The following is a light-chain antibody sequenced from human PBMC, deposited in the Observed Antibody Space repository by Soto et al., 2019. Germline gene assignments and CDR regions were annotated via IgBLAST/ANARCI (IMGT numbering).Light chain of an antibody. CDR3: QQYGRSPLT. CDR2: AAS. CDR1: QSVSTY. J-gene: IGKJ4*01. Sequence: EIVLTQSPATLSLSPGERATLSCRASQSVSTYLAWYQQRPGQAPRLLIYAASSRATGIPDRFSGSGSGTDFTLSISRLEPEDFAVYFCQQYGRSPLTFGGGTKV. V-gene: IGKV3-20*01.